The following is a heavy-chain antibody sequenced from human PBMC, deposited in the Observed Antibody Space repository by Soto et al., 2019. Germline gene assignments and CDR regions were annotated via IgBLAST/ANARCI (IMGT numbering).Heavy chain of an antibody. J-gene: IGHJ4*02. CDR3: ARDRYGSGSYYDY. D-gene: IGHD3-10*01. CDR2: IYYSGST. Sequence: LSLTCTVSGGSISSYYWSWIRQPPGKGLEWIGYIYYSGSTNYNPSLKSRVTISVDTSKNQFSLKLSSVTAADTAVYYCARDRYGSGSYYDYWGQGTLVTVSS. CDR1: GGSISSYY. V-gene: IGHV4-59*01.